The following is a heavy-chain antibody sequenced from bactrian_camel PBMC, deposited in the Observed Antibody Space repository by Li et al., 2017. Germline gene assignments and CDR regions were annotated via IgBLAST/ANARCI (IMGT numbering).Heavy chain of an antibody. CDR3: AAGREGGLCNQARAYIS. V-gene: IGHV3S26*01. D-gene: IGHD5*01. CDR1: GLAVSSSC. J-gene: IGHJ6*01. Sequence: HVQLVESGGGSVQTEGSLRLSCAASGLAVSSSCMAWFRRPTGKEREGVAAINSAGRTSYGDSVMGRFTISKDNAKNTLYLQMNSLKPEDTAMYYCAAGREGGLCNQARAYISWVKGTQVTVS. CDR2: INSAGRT.